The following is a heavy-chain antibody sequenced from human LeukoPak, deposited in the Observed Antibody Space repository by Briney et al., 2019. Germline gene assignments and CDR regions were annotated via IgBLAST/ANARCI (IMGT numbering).Heavy chain of an antibody. CDR3: AKDPTHYRVWDDYKSTVLSY. CDR2: IRYDGSNK. V-gene: IGHV3-30*02. J-gene: IGHJ4*02. CDR1: GFIFSSYG. Sequence: PGGSLRLSCAASGFIFSSYGMHWVRQAPGKGLEWAAFIRYDGSNKYYADSVKGRFTISRDNSKNTLYLQMNSLRAVDTAVYYCAKDPTHYRVWDDYKSTVLSYWGQGTLVTVSS. D-gene: IGHD4/OR15-4a*01.